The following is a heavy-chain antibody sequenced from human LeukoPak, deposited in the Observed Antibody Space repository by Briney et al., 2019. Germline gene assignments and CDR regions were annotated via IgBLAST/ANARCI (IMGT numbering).Heavy chain of an antibody. CDR1: GFTFSSYA. D-gene: IGHD3-10*01. V-gene: IGHV3-23*01. CDR3: ATLGMVRGNDY. CDR2: ISGSGGST. J-gene: IGHJ4*02. Sequence: GGSLRLSCAASGFTFSSYAMSWVRQAPGKGLEWVSAISGSGGSTYYADSVKGRFAISRDNSKNTLYLQMNSLRAEDTAVYYCATLGMVRGNDYWGQGTLVTVSS.